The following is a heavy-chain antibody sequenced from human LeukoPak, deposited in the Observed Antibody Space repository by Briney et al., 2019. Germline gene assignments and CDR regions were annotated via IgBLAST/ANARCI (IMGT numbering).Heavy chain of an antibody. V-gene: IGHV1-2*04. CDR3: GRGESEYSSSLFCFDY. Sequence: ASVQVSRKASRYTFTRYYMHGVRQPPGQRREGMGCINPNRGKKKYAQKLHGWVTMTRATSICTAYMELRRLRSDDTAVYSCGRGESEYSSSLFCFDYWGQGTLVTVSS. D-gene: IGHD6-6*01. J-gene: IGHJ4*02. CDR2: INPNRGKK. CDR1: RYTFTRYY.